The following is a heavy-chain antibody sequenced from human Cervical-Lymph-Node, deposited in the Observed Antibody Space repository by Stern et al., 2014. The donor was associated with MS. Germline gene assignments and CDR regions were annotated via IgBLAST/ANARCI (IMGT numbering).Heavy chain of an antibody. CDR1: GYTFTSYA. Sequence: QVQLVQSGAEVKKPGASVKVSCKASGYTFTSYAMHWVRQAPGQRLEWMGWINAGNGNTKYSQKFQGRVTITRDTSASTAYMELSSLRSEDTAVYYCARGRSSGWSYFDYWGQGTLVTVSS. CDR2: INAGNGNT. J-gene: IGHJ4*02. V-gene: IGHV1-3*01. CDR3: ARGRSSGWSYFDY. D-gene: IGHD6-19*01.